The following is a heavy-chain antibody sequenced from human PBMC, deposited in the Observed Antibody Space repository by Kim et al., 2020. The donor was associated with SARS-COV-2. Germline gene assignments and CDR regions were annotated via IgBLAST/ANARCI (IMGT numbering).Heavy chain of an antibody. CDR1: GFTFRSYW. CDR3: ASLYDSVFDY. J-gene: IGHJ4*02. V-gene: IGHV3-74*01. CDR2: IRGDGSTT. D-gene: IGHD3-22*01. Sequence: GGSLRLYCVASGFTFRSYWMHWVRQAPGKGLVWVSRIRGDGSTTNYADAVKGRFTISRDNAENTLFLEMSSLRAEDTAVYYCASLYDSVFDYWGPGALVT.